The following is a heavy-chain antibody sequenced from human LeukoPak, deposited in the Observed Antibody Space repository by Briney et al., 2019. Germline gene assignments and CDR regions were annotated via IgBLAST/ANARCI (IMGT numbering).Heavy chain of an antibody. D-gene: IGHD3-10*01. V-gene: IGHV1-2*02. CDR2: INPNSGDT. CDR3: ARDRVMIRGLLPGF. J-gene: IGHJ4*02. Sequence: ASVKVSCKASGFTFTGYYIHWVRQAPGQGLEWMGWINPNSGDTNYSQKFQGRVTMTRDTSINTAYMELIRLTSDDTAVYFCARDRVMIRGLLPGFWGQGTLVIVSS. CDR1: GFTFTGYY.